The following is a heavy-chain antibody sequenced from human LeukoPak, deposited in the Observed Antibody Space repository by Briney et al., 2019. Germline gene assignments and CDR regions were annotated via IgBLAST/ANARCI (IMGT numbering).Heavy chain of an antibody. CDR2: ISSSSSSYI. D-gene: IGHD4-11*01. Sequence: GGSLRLSCAASGFTFSSYSMNWVRQAPGKGLEWVSSISSSSSSYIYYADSVKGRFTISRDNAKNSLYLQMNSLRAEDTAVYYCARWARSTLSSRAFDYWGQGTLVTVSS. CDR3: ARWARSTLSSRAFDY. V-gene: IGHV3-21*01. J-gene: IGHJ4*02. CDR1: GFTFSSYS.